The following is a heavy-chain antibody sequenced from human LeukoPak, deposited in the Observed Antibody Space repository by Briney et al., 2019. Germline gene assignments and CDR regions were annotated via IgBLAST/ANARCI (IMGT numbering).Heavy chain of an antibody. V-gene: IGHV4-59*01. Sequence: ASETLSLTCTVSGGSISSYYWSWIRQPPGKGLEWIGYIYYSGSTNYNPSLKSRVTISVDTSKNQFSLKLSSVTAADTAVYYCARGVGSWSPFDYWGQGTLVTVSS. CDR2: IYYSGST. CDR1: GGSISSYY. CDR3: ARGVGSWSPFDY. J-gene: IGHJ4*02. D-gene: IGHD6-13*01.